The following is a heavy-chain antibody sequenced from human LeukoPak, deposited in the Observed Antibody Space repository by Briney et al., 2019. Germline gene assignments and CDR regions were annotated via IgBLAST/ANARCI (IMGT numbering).Heavy chain of an antibody. CDR2: IYHSGST. CDR1: GGSISSGGYS. Sequence: SETLSLTCAVSGGSISSGGYSWSWIRQPPRKGLEWIGYIYHSGSTYYNPSLKSRVTISVDRSKNQFSLKLSSVTAADTAVYYCVRARRGSNTYYYGMDVWGKGTTVTVSS. V-gene: IGHV4-30-2*01. CDR3: VRARRGSNTYYYGMDV. D-gene: IGHD2-15*01. J-gene: IGHJ6*04.